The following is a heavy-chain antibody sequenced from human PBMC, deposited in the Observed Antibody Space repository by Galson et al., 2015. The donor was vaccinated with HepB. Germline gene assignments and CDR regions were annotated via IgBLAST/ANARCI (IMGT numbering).Heavy chain of an antibody. J-gene: IGHJ5*02. V-gene: IGHV1-8*01. CDR1: GYTSISYE. CDR3: AREGARGSADL. CDR2: MNPNSGNT. D-gene: IGHD3-10*01. Sequence: SVKVSCKASGYTSISYEIIWVRQATGQGLEWMGWMNPNSGNTGYAQKFQGRVTMTRNTSTSTAYMELSSLRSEDTALYYCAREGARGSADLWGQGTLVTVSS.